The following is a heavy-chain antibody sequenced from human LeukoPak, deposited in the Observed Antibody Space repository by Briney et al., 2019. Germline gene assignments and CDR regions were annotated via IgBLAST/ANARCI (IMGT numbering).Heavy chain of an antibody. D-gene: IGHD2-15*01. J-gene: IGHJ4*02. CDR2: ITNNGVHT. Sequence: PGGSLRLSCAASGFTFTSYTMSWVRQAPGKGREWVSSITNNGVHTYYTDSVKGRFTISRDNANNSLYLQMNSLSAEDTAIYYCARQPQVAHFDYWGQGTLVSVSS. CDR3: ARQPQVAHFDY. CDR1: GFTFTSYT. V-gene: IGHV3-21*01.